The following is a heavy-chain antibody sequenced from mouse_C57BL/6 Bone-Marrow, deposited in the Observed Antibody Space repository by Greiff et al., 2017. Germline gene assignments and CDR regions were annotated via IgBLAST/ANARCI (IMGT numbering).Heavy chain of an antibody. CDR2: IWSGGST. Sequence: QVQLQQSGPGLVQPSQSLSITCTVSGFSLTSYGVHWVRQSPGKGLEWLGVIWSGGSTDYNAAFISRLSISKDNSKSQVFFKMNSLQADDTAIYYCARYYYGSSYEDWYFDVWGTGTTVTVSS. CDR3: ARYYYGSSYEDWYFDV. J-gene: IGHJ1*03. V-gene: IGHV2-2*01. CDR1: GFSLTSYG. D-gene: IGHD1-1*01.